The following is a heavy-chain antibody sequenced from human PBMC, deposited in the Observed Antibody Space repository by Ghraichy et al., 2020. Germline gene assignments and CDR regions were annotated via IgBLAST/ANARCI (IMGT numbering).Heavy chain of an antibody. V-gene: IGHV3-23*01. CDR2: ISGGDGST. J-gene: IGHJ4*02. D-gene: IGHD5-24*01. CDR3: AKGGGWLYYFDY. CDR1: GFTFRTFA. Sequence: LSLTCAASGFTFRTFAMNWVRQAPGKGLEWVSAISGGDGSTYYADSVKGRFTLSRDNSKNTLYLQMNSLRAEDTAIYYCAKGGGWLYYFDYWGQVALVTV.